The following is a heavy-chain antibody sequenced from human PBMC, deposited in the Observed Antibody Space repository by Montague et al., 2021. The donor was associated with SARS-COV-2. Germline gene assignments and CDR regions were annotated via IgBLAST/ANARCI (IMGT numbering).Heavy chain of an antibody. CDR3: ARGGPLSYYYYGMDV. CDR1: GFTFNSYW. J-gene: IGHJ6*02. CDR2: INSDGTTT. Sequence: SLRLSSAASGFTFNSYWMHWVRQAPGKGLVWVSRINSDGTTTTYADSVKGRFTTSRDNATDTLYLQMNSLRAEDTALYFCARGGPLSYYYYGMDVWGQGTTVTVSS. D-gene: IGHD1-14*01. V-gene: IGHV3-74*01.